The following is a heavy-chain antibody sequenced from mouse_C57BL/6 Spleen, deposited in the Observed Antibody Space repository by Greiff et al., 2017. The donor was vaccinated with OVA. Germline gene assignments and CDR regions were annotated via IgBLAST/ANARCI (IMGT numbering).Heavy chain of an antibody. D-gene: IGHD4-1*01. J-gene: IGHJ2*01. CDR2: SNPNNGGT. CDR3: ARATNFLFDG. CDR1: GYTFTDYY. V-gene: IGHV1-26*01. Sequence: VQLQQSGPELVKPGASVKISCKASGYTFTDYYMNWVKQSSGKSLEWIGDSNPNNGGTSYNQKFKGKATLTVDKSSSTAYMELRSLASEDSAVYYCARATNFLFDGWGKGTTLTVAS.